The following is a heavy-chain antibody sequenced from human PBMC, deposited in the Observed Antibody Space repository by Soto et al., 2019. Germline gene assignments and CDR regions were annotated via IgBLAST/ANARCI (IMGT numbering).Heavy chain of an antibody. CDR3: ARRPYGSSYYYHYGMDV. Sequence: EVQLVQCGAEVKKPGESLRISCKGSGYSFTSYWINWVRQMPGKGLEWMGRIDPSDSYTNYSPSFQGHVTISADKSISTAYLQWSSLKASDTAMYYSARRPYGSSYYYHYGMDVWGQGTMVTVPS. CDR1: GYSFTSYW. V-gene: IGHV5-10-1*01. J-gene: IGHJ6*02. CDR2: IDPSDSYT. D-gene: IGHD3-10*01.